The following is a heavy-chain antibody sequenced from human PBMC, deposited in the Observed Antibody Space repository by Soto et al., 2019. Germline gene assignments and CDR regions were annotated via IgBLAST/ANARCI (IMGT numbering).Heavy chain of an antibody. J-gene: IGHJ3*02. Sequence: PSETLSLTCTMSGGSFSPNYWSWIRQPPGKALEWVGYIYYGGTSSYNPSLKSRVNISLDTSKSQVTLRLSSVTAADTAVYYCARFSPLTPGGVAFDIWGQGTMVT. CDR1: GGSFSPNY. CDR2: IYYGGTS. CDR3: ARFSPLTPGGVAFDI. V-gene: IGHV4-59*08. D-gene: IGHD3-10*01.